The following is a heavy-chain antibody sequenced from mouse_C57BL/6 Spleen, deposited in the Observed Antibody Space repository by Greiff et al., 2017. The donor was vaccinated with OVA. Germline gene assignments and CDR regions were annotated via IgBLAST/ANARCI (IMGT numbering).Heavy chain of an antibody. Sequence: VQLQQSGAELVKPGASVKLSCTASGFNIKDYYMHWVKQRTEQGLEWIGRIDPEDGETKYAPTFQGKATITADTSSNTAYLQLSSLTSEDTAVYYCASKRATDYWGQGTTLTVSS. CDR2: IDPEDGET. J-gene: IGHJ2*01. D-gene: IGHD3-3*01. CDR3: ASKRATDY. V-gene: IGHV14-2*01. CDR1: GFNIKDYY.